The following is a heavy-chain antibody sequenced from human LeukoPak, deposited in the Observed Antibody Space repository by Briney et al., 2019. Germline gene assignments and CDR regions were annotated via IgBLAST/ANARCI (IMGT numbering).Heavy chain of an antibody. V-gene: IGHV3-53*01. Sequence: GALRLSCAASGFTVSSNYMSWVRQAPGKGLEWVSVIYSGGSTYYADSVKGRFTTSRDNSKNTLYLQMNSLRAEDTAVYYCARDLLSTPNYYYYGMDVWGQGTTVTVSS. J-gene: IGHJ6*02. D-gene: IGHD2-2*01. CDR3: ARDLLSTPNYYYYGMDV. CDR2: IYSGGST. CDR1: GFTVSSNY.